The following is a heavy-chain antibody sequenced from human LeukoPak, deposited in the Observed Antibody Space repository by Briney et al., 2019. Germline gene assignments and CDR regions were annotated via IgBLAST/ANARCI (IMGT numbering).Heavy chain of an antibody. D-gene: IGHD2-15*01. V-gene: IGHV3-23*01. Sequence: PGGSLRLSCAASGFTFKTYAMSWVRQAPGKGLEWVSTFGSSGNTYYADSVKGRFTIPRDNSRNTLYLQMNTLKVGDTAVYYCAKRGGGVVLVDTTRYYFDSWGQGTLVTVSS. J-gene: IGHJ4*02. CDR1: GFTFKTYA. CDR2: FGSSGNT. CDR3: AKRGGGVVLVDTTRYYFDS.